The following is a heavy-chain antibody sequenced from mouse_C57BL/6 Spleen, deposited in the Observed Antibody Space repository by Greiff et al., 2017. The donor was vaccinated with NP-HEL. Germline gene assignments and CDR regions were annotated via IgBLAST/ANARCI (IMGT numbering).Heavy chain of an antibody. Sequence: DVKLQESGGDLVKPGGSLKLSCAASGFTFSSYGMSWVRQTPDKRLEWVATISSGGSYTYYPDSVKGRFTISRDNAKNTLYLQMSSLKSEDTAMYYCARGYDGYYAMDYWGQGTSVTVSS. V-gene: IGHV5-6*02. D-gene: IGHD2-2*01. CDR3: ARGYDGYYAMDY. CDR2: ISSGGSYT. CDR1: GFTFSSYG. J-gene: IGHJ4*01.